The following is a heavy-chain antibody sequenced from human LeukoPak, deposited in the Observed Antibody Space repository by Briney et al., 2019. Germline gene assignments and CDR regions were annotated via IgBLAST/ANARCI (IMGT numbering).Heavy chain of an antibody. D-gene: IGHD3-10*01. J-gene: IGHJ4*02. CDR2: TNSDGSRT. CDR1: GFTFSTYW. Sequence: GGSLTLSCAASGFTFSTYWMHWVRQAPGKRLEWVSRTNSDGSRTDYAVSVKGRFTISRDNAENTLYLQMNSLRVEDTAVYYCARDRGINMVRGVIDYWGQGTLVTVP. CDR3: ARDRGINMVRGVIDY. V-gene: IGHV3-74*01.